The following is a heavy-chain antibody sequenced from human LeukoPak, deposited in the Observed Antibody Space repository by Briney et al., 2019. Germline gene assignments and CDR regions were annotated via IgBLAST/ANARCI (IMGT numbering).Heavy chain of an antibody. V-gene: IGHV3-74*01. CDR1: GFAVKEYY. CDR3: VRDIAPGGTVWFDI. CDR2: ISDDGGTK. J-gene: IGHJ5*02. D-gene: IGHD6-13*01. Sequence: GGSLRLSCVASGFAVKEYYMYWIRQTPGRGPMWVSRISDDGGTKLYAGFAKGRFIMSRDTAKNTVYLQMNSLRVEDTAKYYCVRDIAPGGTVWFDIWGQGTLVTVSS.